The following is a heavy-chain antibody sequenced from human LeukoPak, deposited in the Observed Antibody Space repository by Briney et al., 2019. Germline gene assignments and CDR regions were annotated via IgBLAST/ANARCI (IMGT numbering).Heavy chain of an antibody. CDR1: GFTVSSNY. D-gene: IGHD6-13*01. CDR3: ASPGRVQQQLWDYYYGMDV. Sequence: TGGSLRLSCAASGFTVSSNYMNWVRQAPGKGLEWVSVIYSGGSTYYADSVKGRFTISRDNSKNTLYLQMNSLRAEDTAVYYCASPGRVQQQLWDYYYGMDVWGKGTTVTVSS. V-gene: IGHV3-53*01. CDR2: IYSGGST. J-gene: IGHJ6*04.